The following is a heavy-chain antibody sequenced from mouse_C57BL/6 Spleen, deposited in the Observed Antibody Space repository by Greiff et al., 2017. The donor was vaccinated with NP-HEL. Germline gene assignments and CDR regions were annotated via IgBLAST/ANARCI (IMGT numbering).Heavy chain of an antibody. CDR2: ISSGSSTI. D-gene: IGHD2-3*01. CDR3: ARALDGYYEYAMDY. Sequence: EVQRVESGGGLVKPGGSLKLSCAASGFTFSDYGMHWVRQAPEKGLEWVAYISSGSSTIYYADTVKGRFTISRDNAKNTLFLQMTSLRSEDTAMYYCARALDGYYEYAMDYWGQGTSVTVSS. J-gene: IGHJ4*01. CDR1: GFTFSDYG. V-gene: IGHV5-17*01.